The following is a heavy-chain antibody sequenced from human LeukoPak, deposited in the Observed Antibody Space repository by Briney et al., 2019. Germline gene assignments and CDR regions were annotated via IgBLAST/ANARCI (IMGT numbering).Heavy chain of an antibody. Sequence: SETLSLTCAVYGGSFSGYYWSWIRQPPGKGLEWIGYIYYSGSTNYNPSLKSRVTISVDTSKNQFSLKLSSVTAADTAVYYCATNKRPNYYYYMDVWGKGTTVTISS. V-gene: IGHV4-59*01. CDR1: GGSFSGYY. D-gene: IGHD2-8*01. CDR3: ATNKRPNYYYYMDV. CDR2: IYYSGST. J-gene: IGHJ6*03.